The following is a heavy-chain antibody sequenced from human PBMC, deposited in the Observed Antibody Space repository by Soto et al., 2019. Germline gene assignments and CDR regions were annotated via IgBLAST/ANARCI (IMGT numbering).Heavy chain of an antibody. Sequence: LRLSCTASGFIFDSYAMSWVRQAPVKGLECISTISGSGHNTYYADSVKGRFTISRDSSKDTVYLQMNNLRADDTAVYFCGGGPDYRNNYYYGMDVWGQGTTVTVYS. J-gene: IGHJ6*02. CDR1: GFIFDSYA. V-gene: IGHV3-23*01. D-gene: IGHD3-10*01. CDR2: ISGSGHNT. CDR3: GGGPDYRNNYYYGMDV.